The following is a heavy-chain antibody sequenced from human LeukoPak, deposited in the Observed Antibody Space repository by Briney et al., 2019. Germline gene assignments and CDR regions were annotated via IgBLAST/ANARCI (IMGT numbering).Heavy chain of an antibody. CDR2: FSYDGSNK. CDR3: ARDRIVVVPAAFDY. V-gene: IGHV3-30-3*01. CDR1: GFTFSNYA. D-gene: IGHD2-2*01. J-gene: IGHJ4*02. Sequence: GRSLRLSCAASGFTFSNYAMHWVRQAPGKGLEWVAVFSYDGSNKFYADSVKSRFTISRDNSKNTLYLQMNSLEPEDTAVYYCARDRIVVVPAAFDYWGQGTLVTVSS.